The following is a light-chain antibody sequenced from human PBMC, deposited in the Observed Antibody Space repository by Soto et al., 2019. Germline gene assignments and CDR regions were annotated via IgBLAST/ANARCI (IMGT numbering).Light chain of an antibody. J-gene: IGKJ5*01. V-gene: IGKV2-30*02. CDR3: MQSIQLPIT. CDR1: QSLVHSDGNTY. CDR2: KVS. Sequence: MTQSPLSLPVTLGQPASISCRSSQSLVHSDGNTYLXXFXXRXGXXXRXXXYKVSNRDSGVPDRFSGSGSGTDFTLKISRVEPEDVGVYYCMQSIQLPITFGQGTRLEI.